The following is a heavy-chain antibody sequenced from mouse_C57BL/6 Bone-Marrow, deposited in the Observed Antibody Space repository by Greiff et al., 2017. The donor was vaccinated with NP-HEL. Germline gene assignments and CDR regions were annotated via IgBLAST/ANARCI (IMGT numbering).Heavy chain of an antibody. CDR1: GFTFSDYY. CDR2: INYDGSST. CDR3: ARGLLLDY. J-gene: IGHJ2*01. D-gene: IGHD1-1*01. Sequence: DVKLVESEGGLVQPGSSMKLSCTASGFTFSDYYMAWVRQVPEKGLEWVANINYDGSSTYYLDSLKSRFIISRDNAKNILYLQMSSLKSEDTATYYCARGLLLDYWGQGTTLTVSS. V-gene: IGHV5-16*01.